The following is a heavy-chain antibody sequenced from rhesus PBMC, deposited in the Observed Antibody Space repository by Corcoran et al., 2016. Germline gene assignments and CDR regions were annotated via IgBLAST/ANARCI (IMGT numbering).Heavy chain of an antibody. J-gene: IGHJ5-2*02. V-gene: IGHV4-165*02. CDR1: GGSISGYY. Sequence: QVQLQESGPGLVKPSETLSLTCAVSGGSISGYYWNWFRPPPGSGLEWIGYIGGSSGSTYDNPSRKSRVTISTDTSKNQFSLKLSSVTAADTAVYYCASETHGRAGSLDVWGRGVLVTVSS. D-gene: IGHD1-44*02. CDR2: IGGSSGST. CDR3: ASETHGRAGSLDV.